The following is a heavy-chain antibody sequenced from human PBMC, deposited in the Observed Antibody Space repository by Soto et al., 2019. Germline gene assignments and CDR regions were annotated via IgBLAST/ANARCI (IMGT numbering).Heavy chain of an antibody. CDR2: IWYDGSNK. V-gene: IGHV3-33*01. Sequence: QVQLVESGGGVVQPGRSLRLSCAASGFTFSSYGMHWVRQAPGKGLEWVAVIWYDGSNKYYADSVKGRFTISRDNSKNTLYLQMNSLRAEDTAVYYCARGGSSGWYRPFDYWGEGTLVTVSS. CDR1: GFTFSSYG. J-gene: IGHJ4*02. CDR3: ARGGSSGWYRPFDY. D-gene: IGHD6-19*01.